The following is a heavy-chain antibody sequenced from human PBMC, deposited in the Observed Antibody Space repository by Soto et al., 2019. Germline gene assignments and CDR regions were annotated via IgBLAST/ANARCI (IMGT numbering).Heavy chain of an antibody. CDR1: GLGLSDSG. CDR2: ISYDGRNT. CDR3: AKSVRYCLGSSCSPEAFDV. D-gene: IGHD2-15*01. Sequence: QVHLVESGGGGVQPGMSQRLSWVAPGLGLSDSGMHGSRRVPGRGLEWVAAISYDGRNTYYADPVNDRFTISRDNSKNTLYLQRNSLRAEDKAVYYCAKSVRYCLGSSCSPEAFDVWGQGTVVSVSS. J-gene: IGHJ3*01. V-gene: IGHV3-30*18.